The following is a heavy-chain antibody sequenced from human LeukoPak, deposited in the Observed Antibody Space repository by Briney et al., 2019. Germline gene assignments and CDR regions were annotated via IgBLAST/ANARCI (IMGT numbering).Heavy chain of an antibody. Sequence: GSSVKDSCKASGGTFSSYAISWVRQAPGQGLEWMGRIIPILGIANYAQKFRGRVTITADKSTSTAYMELSSLRSEDTAVYYCARLYNRRDGYNKDFDYWGQGTLVTVSS. CDR2: IIPILGIA. CDR1: GGTFSSYA. V-gene: IGHV1-69*04. J-gene: IGHJ4*02. CDR3: ARLYNRRDGYNKDFDY. D-gene: IGHD5-24*01.